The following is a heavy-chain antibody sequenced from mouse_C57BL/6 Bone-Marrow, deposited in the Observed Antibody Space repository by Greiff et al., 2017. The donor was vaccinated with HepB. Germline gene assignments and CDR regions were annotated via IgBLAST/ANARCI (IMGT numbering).Heavy chain of an antibody. V-gene: IGHV1-69*01. D-gene: IGHD3-2*02. Sequence: QVQLQQPGAELVMPGASVKLSCKASGYTFTSYWMHWVKQRPGQGLEWIGEIDPSDSYTNYNQKFKGKSTLTVDKSSSTAYMPLSSLTSEVSAVYYGARQLRLENYFDYWGQGTTLTVSS. CDR3: ARQLRLENYFDY. CDR2: IDPSDSYT. J-gene: IGHJ2*01. CDR1: GYTFTSYW.